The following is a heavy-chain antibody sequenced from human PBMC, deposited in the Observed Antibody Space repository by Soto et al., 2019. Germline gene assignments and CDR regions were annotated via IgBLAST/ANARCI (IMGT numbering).Heavy chain of an antibody. CDR1: GFTFNTYT. CDR2: ITSAGSFI. CDR3: AREGDFDSRDRCWDH. D-gene: IGHD3-22*01. J-gene: IGHJ4*02. Sequence: EVQLVESGGGRVKPGESLRLYCVASGFTFNTYTISWVRQAPWRGLEWVSSITSAGSFIFHADSVKGRFTTSRDNADNSLYLEMNSRRADDTAVYYCAREGDFDSRDRCWDHGGKGTPVTFSS. V-gene: IGHV3-21*01.